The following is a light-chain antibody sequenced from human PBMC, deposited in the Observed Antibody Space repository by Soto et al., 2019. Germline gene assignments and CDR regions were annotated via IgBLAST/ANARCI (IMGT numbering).Light chain of an antibody. Sequence: DIQMTQSPSSLSASVGDRVTITCTSSQDINNYLAWFQKKPGEAPKSLIYAASSLHSGVPSRFSGSGSGTDFTLTISNLQPEDFATYYCQQCDNYPLTFGGGTKVDIK. J-gene: IGKJ4*01. CDR1: QDINNY. CDR3: QQCDNYPLT. CDR2: AAS. V-gene: IGKV1-16*01.